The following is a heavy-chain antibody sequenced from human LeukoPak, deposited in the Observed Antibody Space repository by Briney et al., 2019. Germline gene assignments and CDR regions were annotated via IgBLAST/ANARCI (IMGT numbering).Heavy chain of an antibody. Sequence: SETLSLTCTVSGGSLSSYYWSWLRQPAGKGLEWIGRIYISGSTYYNPSLKSRVTISVDTSKNQFSLKLSSVTAADTAVYYCARDNIVVVAATKAYYFDYWGQGTLVTVSS. CDR2: IYISGST. J-gene: IGHJ4*02. V-gene: IGHV4-4*07. CDR1: GGSLSSYY. CDR3: ARDNIVVVAATKAYYFDY. D-gene: IGHD2-15*01.